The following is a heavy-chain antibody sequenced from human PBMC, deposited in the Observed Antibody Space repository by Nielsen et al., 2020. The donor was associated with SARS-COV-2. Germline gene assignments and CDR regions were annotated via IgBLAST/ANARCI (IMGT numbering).Heavy chain of an antibody. J-gene: IGHJ5*02. D-gene: IGHD3-10*01. CDR2: IYYSGST. CDR3: ARDVTMVRGWFDP. CDR1: GGSISSSSYY. Sequence: SETLSLTCTVSGGSISSSSYYWGWIRQPPGKGLEWIGSIYYSGSTYYNPSLKSRVTISVDTSKNQFSLKLSSVTAADTAVYYCARDVTMVRGWFDPWGQGTLVTVSS. V-gene: IGHV4-39*07.